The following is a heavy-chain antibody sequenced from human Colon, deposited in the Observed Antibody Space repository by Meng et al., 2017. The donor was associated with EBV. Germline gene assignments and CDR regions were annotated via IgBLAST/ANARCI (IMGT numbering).Heavy chain of an antibody. CDR3: ASSDCSGGTCYLDC. CDR2: INHVGST. D-gene: IGHD2-15*01. Sequence: VHLQHSGAGLLNPPHTLSLTCTVYGGSFSDSYGTWIRQPPGKGLEWIGEINHVGSTTYNPSLKSRVTISVDTSKNQFSLKLSSVTAADAAVYYCASSDCSGGTCYLDCWGQGTLVTVSS. V-gene: IGHV4-34*01. J-gene: IGHJ4*02. CDR1: GGSFSDSY.